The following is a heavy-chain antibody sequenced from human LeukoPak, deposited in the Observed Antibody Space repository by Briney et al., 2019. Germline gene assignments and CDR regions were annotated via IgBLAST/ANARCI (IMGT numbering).Heavy chain of an antibody. CDR3: AKGVACSSTSCSAFDY. J-gene: IGHJ4*02. V-gene: IGHV3-30*02. CDR1: GFTFSSYG. Sequence: GGSLRLSCAASGFTFSSYGMHWVRQAPGKGLEWVAFIRYDGNNKYYADSVKGRFTISRDNSKNTLYLQMNSLRAEDTAVYYCAKGVACSSTSCSAFDYWGQGTLVTVSS. D-gene: IGHD2-2*01. CDR2: IRYDGNNK.